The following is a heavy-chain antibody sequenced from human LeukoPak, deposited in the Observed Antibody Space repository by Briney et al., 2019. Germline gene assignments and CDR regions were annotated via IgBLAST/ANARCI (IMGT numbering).Heavy chain of an antibody. D-gene: IGHD2-21*02. CDR1: GFTFSSWG. Sequence: GGSLILSCAASGFTFSSWGMHWVREAPGKGLEWVAVISYDGSNKYYADSVKGRFTISRDNSKNTLYLQMHSLSAEDTAVYYCAKDWVEYCGGDCFVDYWGQGTLVTVSS. J-gene: IGHJ4*02. CDR2: ISYDGSNK. CDR3: AKDWVEYCGGDCFVDY. V-gene: IGHV3-30*18.